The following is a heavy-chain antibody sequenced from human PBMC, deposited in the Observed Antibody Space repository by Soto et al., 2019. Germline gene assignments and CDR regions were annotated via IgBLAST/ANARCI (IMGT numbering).Heavy chain of an antibody. V-gene: IGHV1-18*04. CDR1: GYTFTSYG. J-gene: IGHJ6*02. Sequence: ASVKVSCKASGYTFTSYGISWVRQAPGQGLEWMGWISAYNGNTNYAQKLQGRVTMTTDTSTSTAYMELRSLRSDDTAVYYCARDREYCNSTSCYRYYYYGMDVWGQGTTVTVSS. CDR3: ARDREYCNSTSCYRYYYYGMDV. CDR2: ISAYNGNT. D-gene: IGHD2-2*02.